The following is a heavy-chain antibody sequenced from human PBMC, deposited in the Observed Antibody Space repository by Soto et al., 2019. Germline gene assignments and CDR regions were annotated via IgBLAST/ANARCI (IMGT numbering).Heavy chain of an antibody. CDR2: TSGGGDTT. V-gene: IGHV3-23*01. Sequence: EVQLLESGGGLVQPGGSLRLSCAASGFTFNNYAMTWVRQAPGKGLEWGPATSGGGDTTSYADSVEGRFTVSRDGSKNTLYLQMSSLRAEDTAVYYCAKGRGGSGSLTPRVDFWGQGTLVSVSS. CDR3: AKGRGGSGSLTPRVDF. D-gene: IGHD3-10*01. CDR1: GFTFNNYA. J-gene: IGHJ4*02.